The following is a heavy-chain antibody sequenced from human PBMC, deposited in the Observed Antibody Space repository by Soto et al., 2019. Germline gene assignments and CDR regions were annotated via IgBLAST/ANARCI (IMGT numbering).Heavy chain of an antibody. CDR3: AHRGLSRSHYVFDY. V-gene: IGHV2-5*02. J-gene: IGHJ4*02. Sequence: QITLKESGPTLVKPTQTLTLTCTFSGFSLSTSGVGVGWIRQPPGKALEWLALIYWDDDKRYSPSLKSRLTITKDSSTNQLVLTMTNMDPVDTATYYCAHRGLSRSHYVFDYWGQGALVTVSS. CDR2: IYWDDDK. CDR1: GFSLSTSGVG. D-gene: IGHD6-13*01.